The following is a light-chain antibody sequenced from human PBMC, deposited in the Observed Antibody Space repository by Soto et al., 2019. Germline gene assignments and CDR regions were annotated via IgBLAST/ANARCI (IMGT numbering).Light chain of an antibody. CDR1: QDINIY. CDR2: DAS. V-gene: IGKV1-33*01. CDR3: QEYGILPIT. J-gene: IGKJ5*01. Sequence: DNQITQTPDSLFASVGGRVRITCQATQDINIYLNWYQQKPGKAPNLLIYDASNLEIGVPSRFSGSGSGTHFTFTISSLQTEDIGIYYCQEYGILPITFGRGTRLEIK.